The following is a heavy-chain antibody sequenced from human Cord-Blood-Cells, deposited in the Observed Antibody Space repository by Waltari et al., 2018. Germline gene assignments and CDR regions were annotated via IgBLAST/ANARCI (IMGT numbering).Heavy chain of an antibody. Sequence: QVQLVESGGGVVQPGRSLRPSCAACGFTLRSHGMSWVRRAPGKGLEWVAVISYDGSNKYYADSVKGRFTISRDNSKNTLYLQMNSLRAEDTAVYYCAKEYSGYDSFYFDYWGQGTLVTVSS. CDR1: GFTLRSHG. CDR2: ISYDGSNK. CDR3: AKEYSGYDSFYFDY. J-gene: IGHJ4*02. V-gene: IGHV3-30*18. D-gene: IGHD5-12*01.